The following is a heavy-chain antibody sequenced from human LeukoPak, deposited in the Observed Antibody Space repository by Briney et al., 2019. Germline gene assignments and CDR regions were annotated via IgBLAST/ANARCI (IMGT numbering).Heavy chain of an antibody. CDR1: GFTFSTYA. Sequence: GGSLRLSCAASGFTFSTYAMSWVRQAPGKGLGWVSGISASPGSTYYADSVKGRFTISRDNSKNTLYLQMNSLRAEDTAVYYCARYYYGSGSYPQGYWGQGTLVTVSS. D-gene: IGHD3-10*01. CDR2: ISASPGST. V-gene: IGHV3-23*01. J-gene: IGHJ4*02. CDR3: ARYYYGSGSYPQGY.